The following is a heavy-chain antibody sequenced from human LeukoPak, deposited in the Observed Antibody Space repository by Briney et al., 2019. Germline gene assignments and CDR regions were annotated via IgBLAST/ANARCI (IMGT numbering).Heavy chain of an antibody. Sequence: SETLSLTCTVSGGSISSSNYYWGWIRQPPGKGLEWIGNIYYSGSPYYNPSLKSRVTISVDTSKNQFSLNLSSVTAADTAVYYCARARRYFDEGYYYYMDVWGKGTTVTVSS. V-gene: IGHV4-39*01. CDR1: GGSISSSNYY. D-gene: IGHD3-9*01. J-gene: IGHJ6*03. CDR3: ARARRYFDEGYYYYMDV. CDR2: IYYSGSP.